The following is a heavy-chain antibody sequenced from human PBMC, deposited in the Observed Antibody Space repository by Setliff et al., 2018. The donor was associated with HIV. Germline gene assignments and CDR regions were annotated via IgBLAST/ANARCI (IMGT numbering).Heavy chain of an antibody. CDR1: GGPFSDHY. Sequence: SETLSLTCAVHGGPFSDHYWNWIRQPPGKGLEWIAEIHHTGYLNYNPSLRSRVTISRDTSTNQFSLKLSSVTAADTAIYYCAAFFVTPLTTQDFWGQGTLVTVSS. V-gene: IGHV4-34*01. J-gene: IGHJ4*02. D-gene: IGHD4-17*01. CDR3: AAFFVTPLTTQDF. CDR2: IHHTGYL.